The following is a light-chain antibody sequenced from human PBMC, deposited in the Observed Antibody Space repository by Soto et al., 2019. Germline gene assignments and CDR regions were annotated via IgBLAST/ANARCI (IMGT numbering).Light chain of an antibody. CDR2: GAS. Sequence: EIVMTQSPATLSVSPGERATLSCRASQSVSSNLAWYQQKPGQAPRLLIYGASTRATGIPARFSGSGSGTEFTLTISSLQSEDVAVYYCQQYNNWPLWTFGHGTKVEIK. CDR1: QSVSSN. J-gene: IGKJ1*01. V-gene: IGKV3-15*01. CDR3: QQYNNWPLWT.